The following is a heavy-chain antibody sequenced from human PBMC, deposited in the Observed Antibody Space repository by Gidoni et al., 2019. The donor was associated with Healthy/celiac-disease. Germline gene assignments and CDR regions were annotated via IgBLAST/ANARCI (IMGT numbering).Heavy chain of an antibody. Sequence: QVQLVESGGGVVQPGRSLRLSCAASGFPFSSYGMHWVRQAPGKGLEWVAVISYDGSNKYYADSVKGRFTISRDNSKNTLYLQMNSLRAEDTAVYYCATHRAGGYDSWGAFDIWGQGTMVTVSS. CDR3: ATHRAGGYDSWGAFDI. CDR1: GFPFSSYG. CDR2: ISYDGSNK. J-gene: IGHJ3*02. V-gene: IGHV3-30*03. D-gene: IGHD5-12*01.